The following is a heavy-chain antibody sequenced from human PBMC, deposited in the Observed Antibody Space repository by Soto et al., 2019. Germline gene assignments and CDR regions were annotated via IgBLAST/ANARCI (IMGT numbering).Heavy chain of an antibody. CDR1: GYTFTGYY. CDR2: INPNSGGT. Sequence: QVQLVQSGAEVKKPGASVKVSCKASGYTFTGYYMHWVRQAPGQGLEWMGWINPNSGGTNYAQKFQGWVTMTRDTSISTAYMELSRLRSDDTAVYYCSRDRVLGGVVGYYGMDVWGQGTTVTVSS. CDR3: SRDRVLGGVVGYYGMDV. D-gene: IGHD1-26*01. J-gene: IGHJ6*02. V-gene: IGHV1-2*04.